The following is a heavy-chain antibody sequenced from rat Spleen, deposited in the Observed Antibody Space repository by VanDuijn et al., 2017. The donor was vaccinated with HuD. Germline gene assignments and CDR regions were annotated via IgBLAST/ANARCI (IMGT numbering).Heavy chain of an antibody. D-gene: IGHD5-1*01. CDR2: IGSNGVT. V-gene: IGHV2-47*01. J-gene: IGHJ3*01. CDR1: GLSLTSNG. Sequence: QVQLKESGPGLVQPSQTLSLTCTVSGLSLTSNGVSWIRQPPGKGLEWMGIIGSNGVTAYNSAIKSRLSISRDTSKSQVFLKMNSLQTEDTAMYFCAGHWEGNWFAYWGQGTLVTVSS. CDR3: AGHWEGNWFAY.